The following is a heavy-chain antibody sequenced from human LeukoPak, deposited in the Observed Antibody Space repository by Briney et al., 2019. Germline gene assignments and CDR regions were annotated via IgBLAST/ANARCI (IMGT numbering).Heavy chain of an antibody. CDR3: ASLGYVGVAHWFDP. CDR2: INHSGST. CDR1: GGSFSGYY. Sequence: KTSETLSLTCAVYGGSFSGYYWSWIRQPPGKGLEWIGEINHSGSTNYNPSLKSRVTISVDTSKNQFSLKLSSVTAADTAVYYCASLGYVGVAHWFDPWGQGTLVTVSS. J-gene: IGHJ5*02. V-gene: IGHV4-34*01. D-gene: IGHD5-12*01.